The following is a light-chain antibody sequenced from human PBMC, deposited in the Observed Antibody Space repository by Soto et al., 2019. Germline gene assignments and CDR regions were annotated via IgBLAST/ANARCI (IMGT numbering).Light chain of an antibody. V-gene: IGKV2-30*01. CDR2: KVS. J-gene: IGKJ1*01. Sequence: DAVMTQSPLSLPVTLGQPASISCRSSHSLVYSDGNTYLSWFQQRPGQSPRRLLYKVSNRDSGVPDRFSGSGSGTSFTLKISRVEAEDVGVYYCMQGTHWPPTFGQGTKVEIK. CDR3: MQGTHWPPT. CDR1: HSLVYSDGNTY.